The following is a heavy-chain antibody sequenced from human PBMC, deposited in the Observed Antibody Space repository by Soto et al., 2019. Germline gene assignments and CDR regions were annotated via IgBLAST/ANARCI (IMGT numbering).Heavy chain of an antibody. D-gene: IGHD2-15*01. CDR1: GFTFSSYS. CDR2: ISSSSSYI. J-gene: IGHJ5*02. Sequence: GGSLRLSCAASGFTFSSYSMNWVRQAPGKGLEWVSSISSSSSYIYYADSVKGRFTISRDNAKNSLYLQMNSLRAEDTAVYYCARDLIRGSPRFDPWGQGTLVTVS. CDR3: ARDLIRGSPRFDP. V-gene: IGHV3-21*01.